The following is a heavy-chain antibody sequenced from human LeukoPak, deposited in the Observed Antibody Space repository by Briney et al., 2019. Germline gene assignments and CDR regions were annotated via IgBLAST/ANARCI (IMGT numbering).Heavy chain of an antibody. J-gene: IGHJ4*02. CDR1: GGSISSSSYY. Sequence: SETLSLTCTVSGGSISSSSYYWGWIRQPPGRGLEWIGSIYYSGSTYYNPSLKSRVTISVDTSKNQFSLKLSSVTAADTAVYYCTRENYFDCWGQGTLVTVSS. CDR3: TRENYFDC. CDR2: IYYSGST. V-gene: IGHV4-39*07.